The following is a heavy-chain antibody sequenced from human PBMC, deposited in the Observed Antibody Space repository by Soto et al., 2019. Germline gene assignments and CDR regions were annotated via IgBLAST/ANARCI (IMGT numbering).Heavy chain of an antibody. Sequence: ASVKVSCKASGYTFTGYYMHWVRQAPGQGLEWMGWINPNSGGTNYAQKFQGRVTMTRDTSISTAYMELSRLRSDDTAVYYCARARSHYYDSSGYYGYWFDPWGQGTLVTVSS. CDR1: GYTFTGYY. D-gene: IGHD3-22*01. CDR2: INPNSGGT. CDR3: ARARSHYYDSSGYYGYWFDP. J-gene: IGHJ5*02. V-gene: IGHV1-2*02.